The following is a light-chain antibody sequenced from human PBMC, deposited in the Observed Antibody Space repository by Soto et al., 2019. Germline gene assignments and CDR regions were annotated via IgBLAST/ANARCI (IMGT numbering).Light chain of an antibody. CDR2: GAS. Sequence: IVMTQSPATLSVSPWERATLSCRASQSVSSNLAWYQQKPGQAPRLLIYGASTRATGIPARFSGSGSGTEFTLTISSLQPDDVATYYCQQYNSYFQTFGQGTKVDIK. J-gene: IGKJ1*01. CDR3: QQYNSYFQT. V-gene: IGKV3-15*01. CDR1: QSVSSN.